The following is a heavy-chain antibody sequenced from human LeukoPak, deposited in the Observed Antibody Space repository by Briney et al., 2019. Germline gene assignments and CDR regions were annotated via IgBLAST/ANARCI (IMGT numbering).Heavy chain of an antibody. CDR2: IYTSGST. CDR3: ARPMWLRGYYYYMDV. CDR1: GGSISSYY. J-gene: IGHJ6*03. Sequence: SEALSLTCTVSGGSISSYYWSWIRQPAGKGLEWIGRIYTSGSTNYNPSLKSRVTMSVDTSKNQFSLKLSSVTAADTAVYYCARPMWLRGYYYYMDVWGKGTTVTVSS. D-gene: IGHD5-12*01. V-gene: IGHV4-4*07.